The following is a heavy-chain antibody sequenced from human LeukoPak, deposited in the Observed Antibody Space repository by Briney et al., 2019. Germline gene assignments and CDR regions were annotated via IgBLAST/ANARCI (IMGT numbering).Heavy chain of an antibody. CDR3: AKDHYDFWSGYPPH. CDR2: IGGSGGGT. Sequence: GGSLRLSCAASGFTFINYAMTWVRQAPGKGLEWVSAIGGSGGGTYYADSVRGRFTISRDNSNNTLYLQMNSLRADDTAVYYCAKDHYDFWSGYPPHWGQGTLVTVSS. CDR1: GFTFINYA. V-gene: IGHV3-23*01. D-gene: IGHD3-3*01. J-gene: IGHJ4*02.